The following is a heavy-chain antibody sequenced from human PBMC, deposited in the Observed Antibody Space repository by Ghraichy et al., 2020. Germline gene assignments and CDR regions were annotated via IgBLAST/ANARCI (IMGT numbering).Heavy chain of an antibody. D-gene: IGHD2-2*01. J-gene: IGHJ4*02. V-gene: IGHV3-73*01. CDR3: TRHWDCSSTSCYHYFDE. CDR2: MRSKANSYAT. Sequence: VGRMRSKANSYATTYAASVEGRFTISRDDSKNTAYLQMNSLKTEDTAVYYWTRHWDCSSTSCYHYFDEWGQGTMVIVSS.